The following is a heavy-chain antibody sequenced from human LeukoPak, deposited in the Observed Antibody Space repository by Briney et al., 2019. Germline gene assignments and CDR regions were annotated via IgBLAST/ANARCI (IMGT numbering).Heavy chain of an antibody. J-gene: IGHJ6*03. CDR1: GFTFSDYY. D-gene: IGHD2-2*01. Sequence: GGSLRLSCAASGFTFSDYYMSWIRPAPGKGLEWVSYICSSGSTIYYADSVKGRFTISRDNAKNSLYLQMNSLRAEDTAVYYCARVKDCSSTSCFYYYYYMDVWGKGTTVTVSS. V-gene: IGHV3-11*01. CDR2: ICSSGSTI. CDR3: ARVKDCSSTSCFYYYYYMDV.